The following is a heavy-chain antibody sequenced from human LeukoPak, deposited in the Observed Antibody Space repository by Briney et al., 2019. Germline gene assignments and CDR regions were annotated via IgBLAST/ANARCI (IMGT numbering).Heavy chain of an antibody. J-gene: IGHJ4*02. CDR1: GLTFSSYA. D-gene: IGHD4-17*01. CDR2: ISYDGSNK. CDR3: ARDFRDYGVIDY. Sequence: HSGRSLRLSCAASGLTFSSYAMHWVRQAPGKGLEWVAVISYDGSNKYYADSVKGRFTISRDNSKNTLYLQMNSLRAEDTAVYYCARDFRDYGVIDYWGQGTLVTVSS. V-gene: IGHV3-30*04.